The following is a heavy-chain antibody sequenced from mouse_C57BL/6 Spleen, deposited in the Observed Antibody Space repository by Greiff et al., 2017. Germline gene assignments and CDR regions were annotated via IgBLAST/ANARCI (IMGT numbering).Heavy chain of an antibody. CDR3: AKPSITTAFAY. J-gene: IGHJ3*01. D-gene: IGHD1-1*01. CDR1: GYSFTGYY. V-gene: IGHV1-31*01. CDR2: IYPYNGVS. Sequence: VQLKESGPELVKPGASVKISCKASGYSFTGYYMHWVKQSHGNILDWIGYIYPYNGVSSYNQKFKGKATLTVDKSSSTAYMELRSLTSEDSAVYYCAKPSITTAFAYWGQGTLVTVSA.